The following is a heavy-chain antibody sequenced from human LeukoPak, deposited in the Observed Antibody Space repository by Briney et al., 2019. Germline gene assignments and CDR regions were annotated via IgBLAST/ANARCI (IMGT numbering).Heavy chain of an antibody. J-gene: IGHJ4*02. Sequence: SQTLSLTCTVSGGSISSSSYYWGWIRQPPGKGLEWIGSIYYSGSTYYNPSLKSRVTLSVDTSKNQFSLKLSSVTAADTAVYYCASTRYCTNGVCYTSRYYFDYWGQGTLVPVSS. CDR1: GGSISSSSYY. CDR3: ASTRYCTNGVCYTSRYYFDY. CDR2: IYYSGST. D-gene: IGHD2-8*01. V-gene: IGHV4-39*01.